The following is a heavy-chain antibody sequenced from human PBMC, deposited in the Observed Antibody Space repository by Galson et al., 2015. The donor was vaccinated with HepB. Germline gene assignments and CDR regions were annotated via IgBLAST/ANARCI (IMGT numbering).Heavy chain of an antibody. CDR2: ISYDGSNR. V-gene: IGHV3-30-3*01. D-gene: IGHD5-18*01. CDR1: GFTFSSYA. Sequence: SLRLSCAASGFTFSSYAMHWVRQAPGKGLEWVAVISYDGSNRYYADSVKGRFTISRDNSKNTLYLQMNSLRAEDTAVYYCARGTGGYSYGLRFYFDYWGQGTLVTVSS. CDR3: ARGTGGYSYGLRFYFDY. J-gene: IGHJ4*02.